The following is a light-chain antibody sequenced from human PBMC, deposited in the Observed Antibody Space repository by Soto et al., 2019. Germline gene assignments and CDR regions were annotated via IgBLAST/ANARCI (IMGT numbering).Light chain of an antibody. V-gene: IGLV2-11*01. CDR2: DVT. CDR1: SNNY. J-gene: IGLJ2*01. CDR3: CSHSGTSTYLV. Sequence: QSVLTQPRSVSGSPGQSVTISCTGISNNYVSWYQQHPGKVPKVIVYDVTLRPSGVSDRFSGSRSGNTASLAISGLRAEDDADYCCCSHSGTSTYLVFGGGTKLTVL.